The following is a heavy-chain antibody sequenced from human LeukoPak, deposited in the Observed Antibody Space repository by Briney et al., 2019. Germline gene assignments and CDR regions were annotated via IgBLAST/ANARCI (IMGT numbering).Heavy chain of an antibody. V-gene: IGHV1-2*02. CDR1: GYTFTGYY. J-gene: IGHJ6*03. CDR3: AREAYDSGSFRTDYYYMDV. D-gene: IGHD3-10*01. Sequence: ASVKVSCKASGYTFTGYYMHWVRQAPGQGLEWMGWIYPNSGGTNYAQKFQGRVTVTRDTSISTAYMELSRLRSDDTAVYYCAREAYDSGSFRTDYYYMDVWGKGTTVTISS. CDR2: IYPNSGGT.